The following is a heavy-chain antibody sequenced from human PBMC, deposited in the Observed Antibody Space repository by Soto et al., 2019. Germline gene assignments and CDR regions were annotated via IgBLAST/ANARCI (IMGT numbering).Heavy chain of an antibody. CDR3: ARQIYDSDTGPNFQYYFDS. Sequence: GEDLKISCKGSGYSFAGYWITWVRQKPGKGLEWMGRIDPSDSQTYYSPSFRGHVTISVTKSITTVFLQWSSLRASDTAMYYCARQIYDSDTGPNFQYYFDSWGQGTPVTVSS. J-gene: IGHJ4*02. CDR2: IDPSDSQT. D-gene: IGHD3-22*01. CDR1: GYSFAGYW. V-gene: IGHV5-10-1*01.